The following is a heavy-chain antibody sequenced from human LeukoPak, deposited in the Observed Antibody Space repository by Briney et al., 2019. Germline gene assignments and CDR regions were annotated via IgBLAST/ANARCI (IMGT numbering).Heavy chain of an antibody. V-gene: IGHV3-21*01. J-gene: IGHJ4*02. Sequence: PGGSLRLSCAASGFTFSSYSMNWVRQAPGKGLEWVSSISSSSSYIYYADSVKGRFTISRDNAKNSLYLQTNSLRAEDTAVHYCARLAVAGTDFDYWGQGTLVTVSS. CDR1: GFTFSSYS. CDR3: ARLAVAGTDFDY. CDR2: ISSSSSYI. D-gene: IGHD6-19*01.